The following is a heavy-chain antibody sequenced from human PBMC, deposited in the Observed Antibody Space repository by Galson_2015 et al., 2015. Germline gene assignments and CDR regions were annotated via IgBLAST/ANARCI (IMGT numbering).Heavy chain of an antibody. CDR2: INAGGGDT. J-gene: IGHJ4*02. Sequence: SVKVSCKASGYTFSNFAMNWVSQAPGQRLEWMGWINAGGGDTKYSQNFQGRVTITRDTSANTAYMELSSLRSEDTAVYYCARTTDGYDWGTFDYWGQGTLVTVSS. V-gene: IGHV1-3*01. CDR3: ARTTDGYDWGTFDY. CDR1: GYTFSNFA. D-gene: IGHD5-12*01.